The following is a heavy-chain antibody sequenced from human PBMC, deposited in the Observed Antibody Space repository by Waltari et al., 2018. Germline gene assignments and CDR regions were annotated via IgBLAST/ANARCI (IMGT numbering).Heavy chain of an antibody. CDR1: GSSMSDNCLY. Sequence: QLQLQESGPGLVKPSETLSLTCSVSGSSMSDNCLYWGWIRQPPGRELEWIGSISYGGTTYYNPSLESRVTILVDTSKNQFSLKVRSVTAADTAIYFCARQEAAVSKWFDPWGQGILVTVSS. J-gene: IGHJ5*02. D-gene: IGHD2-15*01. V-gene: IGHV4-39*01. CDR2: ISYGGTT. CDR3: ARQEAAVSKWFDP.